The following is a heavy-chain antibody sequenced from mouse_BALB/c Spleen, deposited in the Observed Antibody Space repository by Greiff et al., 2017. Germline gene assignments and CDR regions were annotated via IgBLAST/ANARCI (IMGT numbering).Heavy chain of an antibody. CDR1: GYSFTGYY. Sequence: LVKPGASVKISCKASGYSFTGYYMHWVKQSHGKSLEWIGYISCYNGATSYNQKFKGKATFTVDTSSSTAYMQFNSLTSEDSAVYYCARVYGNYYYAMDYWGQGTSLTVSS. CDR2: ISCYNGAT. CDR3: ARVYGNYYYAMDY. J-gene: IGHJ4*01. D-gene: IGHD2-10*02. V-gene: IGHV1S34*01.